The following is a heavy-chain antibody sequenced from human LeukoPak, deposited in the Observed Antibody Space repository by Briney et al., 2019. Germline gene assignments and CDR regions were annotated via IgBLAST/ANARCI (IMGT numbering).Heavy chain of an antibody. CDR1: GFTFSSYA. Sequence: YPGGSLRLSCAASGFTFSSYAMSWVRQAPGKGLEWVSGHSGSDGSTYYADSVKGRFTISRDNSKSTLYLQMNSLRAEDTAVYYCAREAVEGIVVALDYWGQGTLVTVSS. CDR3: AREAVEGIVVALDY. V-gene: IGHV3-23*01. D-gene: IGHD3-22*01. J-gene: IGHJ4*02. CDR2: HSGSDGST.